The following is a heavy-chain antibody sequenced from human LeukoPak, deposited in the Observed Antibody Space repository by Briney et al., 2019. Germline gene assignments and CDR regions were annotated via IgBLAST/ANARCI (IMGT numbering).Heavy chain of an antibody. CDR3: ARDLYYDFWSGYVGEFDP. J-gene: IGHJ5*02. CDR1: GGTFINYA. CDR2: IIPIFGTA. V-gene: IGHV1-69*05. Sequence: SVTVSFKASGGTFINYAISWVRQAPGQGLEWMGGIIPIFGTANYAQKFQGRVTITTDESTSTAYMELSSLRSEDTAVYYCARDLYYDFWSGYVGEFDPWGQGTLVTVSS. D-gene: IGHD3-3*01.